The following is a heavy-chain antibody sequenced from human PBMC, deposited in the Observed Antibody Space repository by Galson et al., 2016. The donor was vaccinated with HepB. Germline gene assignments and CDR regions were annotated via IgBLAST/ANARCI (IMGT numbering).Heavy chain of an antibody. J-gene: IGHJ6*02. CDR3: VKDPFFYSGMYV. CDR2: INHDAGGT. CDR1: RFTFSSYS. D-gene: IGHD2/OR15-2a*01. V-gene: IGHV3-64D*08. Sequence: SLRLSCAASRFTFSSYSMHWVRQTPGKGLELVSAINHDAGGTYYADSVKGRFTISRDNSKNTLYLQMNSLRVEDTAISYFVKDPFFYSGMYVWSQCTTVNLSS.